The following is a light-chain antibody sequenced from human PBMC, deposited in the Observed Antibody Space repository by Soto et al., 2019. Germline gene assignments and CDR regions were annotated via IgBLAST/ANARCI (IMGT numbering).Light chain of an antibody. CDR2: TAS. V-gene: IGKV1-17*01. CDR1: QGIGSD. Sequence: DLQLTQSPSSLSASVGDRVNITCRASQGIGSDLGWYQQKPGKAPKRLIYTASTLQSGVPSRFSGSGSGTEFTLTISSLQPEDFATYYCLQYNNYPLTFGPGTKVDIK. CDR3: LQYNNYPLT. J-gene: IGKJ3*01.